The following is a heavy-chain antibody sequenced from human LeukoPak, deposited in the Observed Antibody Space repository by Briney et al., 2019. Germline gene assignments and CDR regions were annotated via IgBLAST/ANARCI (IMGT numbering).Heavy chain of an antibody. J-gene: IGHJ4*02. CDR1: GGSFSGYY. CDR3: ARAVEEVSSVFFDY. V-gene: IGHV4-34*01. D-gene: IGHD3-22*01. CDR2: INHSGST. Sequence: PSETLSLTCAVYGGSFSGYYWSWIRQPPGKGLEWIGEINHSGSTYYNPSLKSRVTISVDRSKNQFSLKLSSVTAADTAVYYCARAVEEVSSVFFDYWGQGTLVTVSS.